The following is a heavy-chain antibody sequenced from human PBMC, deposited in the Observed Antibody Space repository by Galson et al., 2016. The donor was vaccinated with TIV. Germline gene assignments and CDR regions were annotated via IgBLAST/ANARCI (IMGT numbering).Heavy chain of an antibody. CDR3: ARGVYGVHSVGFDY. J-gene: IGHJ4*02. CDR1: GYTFTSYA. Sequence: SVKVSCKASGYTFTSYAIHWVRQAPGQRLEWMGLINAGNGNTKYSQRFQGRVTISRDTSATTTYMELSSLRSDDTAMYYCARGVYGVHSVGFDYWGQGTRVTVSS. CDR2: INAGNGNT. D-gene: IGHD4/OR15-4a*01. V-gene: IGHV1-3*01.